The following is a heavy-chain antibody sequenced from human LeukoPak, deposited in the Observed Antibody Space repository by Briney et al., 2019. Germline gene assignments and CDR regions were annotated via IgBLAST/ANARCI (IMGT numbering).Heavy chain of an antibody. Sequence: GASVKVSCKASGYTFTSYAIHWVRQAPGQRLEWMGWISAGNGNTKYSQNFQGRVIFISNTSATTAFMELSSQRSEDAAVYYCARDSGSGSNDYWGQGTLVTVSS. D-gene: IGHD1-26*01. CDR3: ARDSGSGSNDY. V-gene: IGHV1-3*01. CDR1: GYTFTSYA. CDR2: ISAGNGNT. J-gene: IGHJ4*02.